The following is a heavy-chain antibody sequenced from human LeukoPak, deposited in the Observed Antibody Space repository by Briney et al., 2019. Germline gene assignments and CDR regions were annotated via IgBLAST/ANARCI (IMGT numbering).Heavy chain of an antibody. J-gene: IGHJ4*02. D-gene: IGHD1-26*01. CDR2: ISGSGGTT. Sequence: GGSLRLSCAASGFTFTSYAMSWVRQAPGKGLEWVSVISGSGGTTYYADSVKGRFTISRDSSKNTVYLQMNSLRAEDTAVYYCAEGSGSLDYWGQGTLVTVSS. CDR1: GFTFTSYA. CDR3: AEGSGSLDY. V-gene: IGHV3-23*01.